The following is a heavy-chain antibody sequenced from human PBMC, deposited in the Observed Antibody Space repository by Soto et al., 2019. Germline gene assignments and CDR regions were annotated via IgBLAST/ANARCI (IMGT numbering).Heavy chain of an antibody. D-gene: IGHD3-22*01. CDR1: GLTFSSYW. CDR3: ARVPYYYDSSGYSYWYFDL. Sequence: EVQLVESGGGLVQPGGSLRLSCAASGLTFSSYWMSWVRQAPGKGLEWVANIKQDGSEKYYVDSVKGRFTISRDNAKNSLYLQMNSLRAEDTAVYYCARVPYYYDSSGYSYWYFDLWGRGTLVTVSS. J-gene: IGHJ2*01. V-gene: IGHV3-7*03. CDR2: IKQDGSEK.